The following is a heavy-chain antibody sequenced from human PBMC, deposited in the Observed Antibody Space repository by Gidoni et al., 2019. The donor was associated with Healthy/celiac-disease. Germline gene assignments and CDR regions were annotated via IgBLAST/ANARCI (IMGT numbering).Heavy chain of an antibody. CDR1: GFTFRDYS. CDR3: TRDSYYDILTGYYGYYYGMDV. D-gene: IGHD3-9*01. CDR2: IRSKAYGRTT. J-gene: IGHJ6*02. V-gene: IGHV3-49*05. Sequence: EVQLVESGEGLVKPGRSLRLSCTASGFTFRDYSMSWFRHAPGKGLEWVGFIRSKAYGRTTEYAASVKGRFTISRDDSKSIAYLQMNSLKTEDTAVYYGTRDSYYDILTGYYGYYYGMDVWGQGTTVTVSS.